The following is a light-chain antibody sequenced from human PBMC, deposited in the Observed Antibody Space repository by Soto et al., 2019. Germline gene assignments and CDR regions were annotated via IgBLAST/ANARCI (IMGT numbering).Light chain of an antibody. CDR2: DVS. J-gene: IGLJ1*01. V-gene: IGLV2-14*03. Sequence: QSALTQPASVSGSPGQSIAISCTGTSSDVGGYNYVSWYQQHPGKAPKLLIFDVSRRPSGVSDRFSVSKSGNTASLTISGLQAEDEADYYCSSYTTDNTEVFGTGTKVNVL. CDR1: SSDVGGYNY. CDR3: SSYTTDNTEV.